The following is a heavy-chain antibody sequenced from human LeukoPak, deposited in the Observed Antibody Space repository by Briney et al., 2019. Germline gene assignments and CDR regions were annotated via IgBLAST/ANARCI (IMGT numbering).Heavy chain of an antibody. V-gene: IGHV4-39*02. J-gene: IGHJ6*03. CDR3: SRLTHSYYADTAGYYPYYYMDV. CDR1: GDSISSSDYY. CDR2: ISYSGKT. D-gene: IGHD3-22*01. Sequence: SETLSLTCTVSGDSISSSDYYWGWIRQSPGKGLEWIERISYSGKTFYNPSLKSRVTMSVDTSKNLFSLRLNSVTAADTAVYYCSRLTHSYYADTAGYYPYYYMDVWGEGATVTVSS.